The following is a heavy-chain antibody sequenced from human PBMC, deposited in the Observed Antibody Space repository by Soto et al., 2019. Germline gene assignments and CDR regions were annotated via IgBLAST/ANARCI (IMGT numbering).Heavy chain of an antibody. D-gene: IGHD6-19*01. CDR1: GYTFTSYD. CDR3: ARDTGIAVAVAAFDI. J-gene: IGHJ3*02. Sequence: VKVSCKASGYTFTSYDITWVRQATGQGLEWMGWMNPNSGNTNYAQKLQGRVTMTTDTSTSTAYMELRSLRSDDTAVYYCARDTGIAVAVAAFDIWGQGTMVTVSS. CDR2: MNPNSGNT. V-gene: IGHV1-18*01.